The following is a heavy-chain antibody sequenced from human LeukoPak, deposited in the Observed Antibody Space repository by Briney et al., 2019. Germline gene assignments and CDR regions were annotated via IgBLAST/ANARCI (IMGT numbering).Heavy chain of an antibody. Sequence: SQTLSLTCAAYGGSFSGYYWSWIRQPPGKGLEWIGEINHSGSTNYNPSLKSRVTISVDTSKNQFSLKLSSVTAADTAVYYCARRDIVATIDYWGQGTLVTVSS. V-gene: IGHV4-34*01. CDR3: ARRDIVATIDY. CDR2: INHSGST. J-gene: IGHJ4*02. D-gene: IGHD5-12*01. CDR1: GGSFSGYY.